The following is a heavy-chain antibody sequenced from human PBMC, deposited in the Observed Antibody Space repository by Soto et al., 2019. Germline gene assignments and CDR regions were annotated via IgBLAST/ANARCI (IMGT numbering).Heavy chain of an antibody. Sequence: PGGSLRLSCAASGFTFSGSAMHWVRQASGKGLEWVGRIRSKANSYATAYAASVKGRFTISRDDSKNTAYLQMNSLKTEDTAVYYCTRRGFGQDPDYYYYYYMDVWGKGTTVTVSS. CDR3: TRRGFGQDPDYYYYYYMDV. J-gene: IGHJ6*03. CDR2: IRSKANSYAT. V-gene: IGHV3-73*01. D-gene: IGHD3-10*01. CDR1: GFTFSGSA.